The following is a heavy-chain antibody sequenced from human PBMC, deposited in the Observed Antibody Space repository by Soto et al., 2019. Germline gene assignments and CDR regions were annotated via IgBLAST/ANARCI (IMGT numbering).Heavy chain of an antibody. CDR1: GGSIGSYY. V-gene: IGHV4-4*07. Sequence: QVQLQESGPGLVKPSETLSLTCTVSGGSIGSYYWSWIRQPAGKGLEWIGRIYASGSTDYNPSLKSRLSMSVDTSKNQFTLRLTSLTVADTAVYYCAMGGWFHPWGRGTLVTVSS. D-gene: IGHD3-16*01. CDR2: IYASGST. J-gene: IGHJ5*02. CDR3: AMGGWFHP.